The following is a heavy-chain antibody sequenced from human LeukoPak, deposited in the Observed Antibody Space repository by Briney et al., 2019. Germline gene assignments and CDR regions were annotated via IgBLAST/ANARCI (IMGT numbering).Heavy chain of an antibody. CDR3: AKDGPEGKRVFDI. J-gene: IGHJ3*02. D-gene: IGHD3/OR15-3a*01. CDR2: INSDGSST. Sequence: GGSLRLSCAASGFTFSSYWMHWVRQAPGKGLVWVSRINSDGSSTSYADSVKGRFTISRDTAKNTLYLQMNSLRDEDTAVYYCAKDGPEGKRVFDIWGQGTMVTVSS. V-gene: IGHV3-74*01. CDR1: GFTFSSYW.